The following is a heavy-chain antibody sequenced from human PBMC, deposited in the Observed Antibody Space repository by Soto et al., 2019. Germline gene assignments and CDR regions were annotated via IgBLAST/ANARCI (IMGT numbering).Heavy chain of an antibody. CDR3: ARAYYGSSEIHY. Sequence: PGGPLRLFSAASGFNFSSYSMNWVRQAPGKGLEWVSSISSSSSYIYYADSVKGRFTISRDNAKNSLYLQMDSLRAEDTAVYYCARAYYGSSEIHYWGQGTLVTVSS. D-gene: IGHD3-10*01. CDR2: ISSSSSYI. V-gene: IGHV3-21*01. CDR1: GFNFSSYS. J-gene: IGHJ4*02.